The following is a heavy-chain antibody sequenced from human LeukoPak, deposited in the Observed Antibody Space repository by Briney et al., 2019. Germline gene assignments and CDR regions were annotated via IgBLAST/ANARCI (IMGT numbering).Heavy chain of an antibody. V-gene: IGHV3-53*01. CDR2: IYSGGST. Sequence: GGSLRLSCAASGFTVSSNFLSWVRQPPGKGLEWVSDIYSGGSTYYADSVKGRFTISRDNSKNTLYLQMNSLKTGDAPVQHRSYTEQQGNCGGDCDRIDYWGQGTLVTVSS. CDR1: GFTVSSNF. CDR3: SYTEQQGNCGGDCDRIDY. D-gene: IGHD2-21*02. J-gene: IGHJ4*02.